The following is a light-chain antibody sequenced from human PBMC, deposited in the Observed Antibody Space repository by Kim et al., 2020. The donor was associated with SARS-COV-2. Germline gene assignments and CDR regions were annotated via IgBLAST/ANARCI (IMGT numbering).Light chain of an antibody. V-gene: IGLV3-19*01. CDR2: GKS. CDR1: SLRNSY. Sequence: ALGRTGRSTCEGDSLRNSYASGYQQKPGQAPVVVIYGKSKRLSGIPDRFSGSTSGSTASLIITGAQAEDEADYYCNSRDSSTNQLVFGGGTQLTVL. CDR3: NSRDSSTNQLV. J-gene: IGLJ2*01.